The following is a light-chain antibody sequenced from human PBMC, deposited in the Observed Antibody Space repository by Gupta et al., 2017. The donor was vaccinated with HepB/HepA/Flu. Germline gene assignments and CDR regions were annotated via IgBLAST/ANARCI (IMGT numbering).Light chain of an antibody. CDR3: AASDDSRTTYV. CDR2: SHG. J-gene: IGLJ1*01. CDR1: SSNIGTNH. Sequence: QSVLTQPPSVSGTPRQRVTSSCSVSSSNIGTNHVTWYQHLPGTAPNLLIFSHGQRPSGVPDRFSASKSGTSASLAISGLQSDDEADYYCAASDDSRTTYVFGTGTTVTVL. V-gene: IGLV1-44*01.